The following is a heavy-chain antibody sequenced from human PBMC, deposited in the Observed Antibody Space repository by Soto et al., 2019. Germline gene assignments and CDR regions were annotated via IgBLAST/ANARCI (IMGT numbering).Heavy chain of an antibody. CDR3: VKDESINWYSGHFRH. J-gene: IGHJ1*01. CDR1: GFTFDDYA. D-gene: IGHD6-13*01. CDR2: INWNSGSI. V-gene: IGHV3-9*01. Sequence: SLRLSCAASGFTFDDYAMHWVRQVPGKGLEWVSGINWNSGSIGYGDSVKGRFAISRDNAKNSLHLQMNSLSAEDTAFYYCVKDESINWYSGHFRHWGQGALVTVSS.